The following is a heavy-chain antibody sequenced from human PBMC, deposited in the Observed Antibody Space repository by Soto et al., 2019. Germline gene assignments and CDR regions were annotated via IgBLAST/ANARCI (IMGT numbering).Heavy chain of an antibody. V-gene: IGHV1-8*01. D-gene: IGHD3-22*01. Sequence: ASVKVSCKASGYTFTSYDINWVRQATGQGLEWLGWMNPNSGNTGYAQKFQGRVTMTRNTSISTAYMELSSLRSEDTAVYYCARDRQTSQDYYDSSGYYYLWGQGTLVTVSS. CDR3: ARDRQTSQDYYDSSGYYYL. J-gene: IGHJ5*02. CDR2: MNPNSGNT. CDR1: GYTFTSYD.